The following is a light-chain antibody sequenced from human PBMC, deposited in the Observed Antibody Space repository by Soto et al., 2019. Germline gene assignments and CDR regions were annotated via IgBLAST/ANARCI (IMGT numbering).Light chain of an antibody. CDR3: QQSYSTPYT. V-gene: IGKV1-39*01. CDR1: QGIRNY. CDR2: AAS. J-gene: IGKJ2*01. Sequence: DIQMTQSPSSLSASVGDRVTITCRASQGIRNYLNWYHQKPGKAPNLLIYAASSLHSGVPSRFSGSTSGTDFTLTISRLQPADFGSYFCQQSYSTPYTFGQGTKVDIK.